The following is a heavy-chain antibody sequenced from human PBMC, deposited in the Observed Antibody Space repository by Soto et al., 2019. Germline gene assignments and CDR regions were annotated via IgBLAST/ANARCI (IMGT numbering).Heavy chain of an antibody. CDR2: ISYDGSNK. CDR3: ARSQLLWFGETYYYYYGMDV. CDR1: GFTFSSYA. V-gene: IGHV3-30-3*01. Sequence: GGSLRLSCAASGFTFSSYAMHWVRQAPGKGLEWVAVISYDGSNKYYADSVKGRFTISRDNSKNTLYLQMNSLRAEDTAVYYCARSQLLWFGETYYYYYGMDVWGQGTTVTVSS. D-gene: IGHD3-10*01. J-gene: IGHJ6*02.